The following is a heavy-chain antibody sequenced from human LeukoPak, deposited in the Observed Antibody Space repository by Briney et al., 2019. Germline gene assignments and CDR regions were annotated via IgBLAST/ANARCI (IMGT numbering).Heavy chain of an antibody. CDR3: ARVGAVAGKGTNWFDP. CDR1: GGSFSGYY. CDR2: INHSGST. Sequence: SETLSLTCAVYGGSFSGYYWSWIRQPPGKGLEWIGEINHSGSTNYNPSLKSRVTISVDTSKNQFSLKLSSVTAADTAVYYCARVGAVAGKGTNWFDPWGQGTLVTVSS. J-gene: IGHJ5*02. D-gene: IGHD6-19*01. V-gene: IGHV4-34*01.